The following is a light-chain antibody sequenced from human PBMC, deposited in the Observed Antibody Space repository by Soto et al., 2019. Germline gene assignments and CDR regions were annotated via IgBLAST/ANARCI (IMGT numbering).Light chain of an antibody. V-gene: IGKV1-39*01. CDR2: AAS. Sequence: DIQMTQSPSSLSASVGDRVTITCRASQSIYNYLNWYHQKPGKAPKLLIYAASTLQSGVPSRFSGSGSGSDFTLAISPLQPEDFATYYCQQTYSTPITFGQGTRLEIK. CDR3: QQTYSTPIT. CDR1: QSIYNY. J-gene: IGKJ5*01.